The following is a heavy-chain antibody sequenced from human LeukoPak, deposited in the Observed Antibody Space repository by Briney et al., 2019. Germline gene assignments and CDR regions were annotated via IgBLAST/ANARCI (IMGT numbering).Heavy chain of an antibody. D-gene: IGHD2-2*01. Sequence: GGSLRLSCTASGFTFSSYALNRVRQAPGKGLESVSAISGRGDRSYYTDSVKGRFTISRDNSKNTLFLQMNSLRLGDTALYYCAKGGAVVPPGNYLDSWGQGTLVTVSS. CDR1: GFTFSSYA. V-gene: IGHV3-23*01. J-gene: IGHJ4*02. CDR3: AKGGAVVPPGNYLDS. CDR2: ISGRGDRS.